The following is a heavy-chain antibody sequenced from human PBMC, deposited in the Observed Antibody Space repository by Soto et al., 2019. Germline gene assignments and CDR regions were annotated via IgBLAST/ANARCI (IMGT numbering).Heavy chain of an antibody. D-gene: IGHD1-7*01. V-gene: IGHV4-4*02. CDR2: IYRTGGT. CDR1: GGSFTSNNW. Sequence: SETLSLTCAVSGGSFTSNNWWTWVRKPPGQGLEWIGEIYRTGGTNYNPSLKSRVTISLDRSDNQFSLTVTSLTAADTAVYYCASRDPGTSVNYWGQVTLVTVSS. CDR3: ASRDPGTSVNY. J-gene: IGHJ4*02.